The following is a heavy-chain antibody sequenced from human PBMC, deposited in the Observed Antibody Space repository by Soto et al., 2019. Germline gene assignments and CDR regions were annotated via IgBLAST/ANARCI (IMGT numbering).Heavy chain of an antibody. CDR3: ATVYYYDSSGYPHFDY. CDR2: INPNSGGT. D-gene: IGHD3-22*01. V-gene: IGHV1-2*06. Sequence: ASVKVSCKASGYIFTDYYMHWVRQAPGQELGWMGRINPNSGGTNYAQKFQGRVTMTEDTSTDTAYMELSSLRSEDTAVYYCATVYYYDSSGYPHFDYWGQGTLVTVSS. CDR1: GYIFTDYY. J-gene: IGHJ4*02.